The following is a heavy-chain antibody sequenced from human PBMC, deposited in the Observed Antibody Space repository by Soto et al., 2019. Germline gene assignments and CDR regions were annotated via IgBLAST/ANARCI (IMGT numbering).Heavy chain of an antibody. Sequence: EVQLVQSGAEVKKPGESVKISCKGSGYSFNTYWIAWVRQMPGKGLEWMGTIYPGDSETRYSPSFQGQVTISADKSITTAYVQWSSLKASDTAMYFCARPQAAGAYDAFDMWGQGTMVTVSS. D-gene: IGHD6-13*01. V-gene: IGHV5-51*03. CDR2: IYPGDSET. J-gene: IGHJ3*02. CDR3: ARPQAAGAYDAFDM. CDR1: GYSFNTYW.